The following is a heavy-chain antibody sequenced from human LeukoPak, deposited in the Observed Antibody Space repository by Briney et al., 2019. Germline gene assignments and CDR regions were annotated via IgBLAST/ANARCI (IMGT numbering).Heavy chain of an antibody. D-gene: IGHD2-15*01. J-gene: IGHJ4*02. Sequence: GGSLRLSCAASGFTFSNAWMNWVRQAQGKGLEWVGRIKSKTDGGTTDYAAPVKGSSTISRDDSITTLYLQMNSLKTEDTAVYYCTTRYCSGGRCDYWGQGTLVTVSS. CDR3: TTRYCSGGRCDY. V-gene: IGHV3-15*01. CDR2: IKSKTDGGTT. CDR1: GFTFSNAW.